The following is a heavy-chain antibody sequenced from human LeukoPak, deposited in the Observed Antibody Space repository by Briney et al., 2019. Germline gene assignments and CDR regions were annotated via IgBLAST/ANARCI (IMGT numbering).Heavy chain of an antibody. J-gene: IGHJ6*02. CDR2: IYASERT. V-gene: IGHV4-59*01. Sequence: SETLSLTCTVSGGSISTYYWSWIRQPPGKGLEWIGYIYASERTNYNPALKSRVTISVDTSKNQFSLKLSSVTAADTAVYYCARTSGSGSYYYYYYYGMDVWGQGTTVTVSS. D-gene: IGHD3-10*01. CDR1: GGSISTYY. CDR3: ARTSGSGSYYYYYYYGMDV.